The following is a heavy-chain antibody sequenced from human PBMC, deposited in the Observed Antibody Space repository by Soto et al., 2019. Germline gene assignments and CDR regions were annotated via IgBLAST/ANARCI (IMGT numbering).Heavy chain of an antibody. CDR2: LSGSGDTT. J-gene: IGHJ6*02. CDR1: GFTVSSYG. V-gene: IGHV3-23*01. CDR3: AKGTQFFYYYAMDV. Sequence: RGSRRRCWAASGFTVSSYGMNWVRQAPGKGLEWVSALSGSGDTTYYADSVRGRFSISRDNSKNTLYLQMSSLRGEDTAVYYCAKGTQFFYYYAMDVWGQGTTVTVSS.